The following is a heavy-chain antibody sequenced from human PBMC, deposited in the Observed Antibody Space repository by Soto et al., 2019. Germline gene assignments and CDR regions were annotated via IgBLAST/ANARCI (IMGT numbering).Heavy chain of an antibody. CDR2: ISHSGKTI. CDR1: GFTFRYYY. CDR3: TRRDSGAFDV. Sequence: PGGSLRLSCATSGFTFRYYYFIWIRQAPGKGLEWISYISHSGKTIYYADSVKGRFTISRDDAKNTLYLQMNSLRAEDTAMYYCTRRDSGAFDVWGHGTMVTVSS. V-gene: IGHV3-11*01. J-gene: IGHJ3*01.